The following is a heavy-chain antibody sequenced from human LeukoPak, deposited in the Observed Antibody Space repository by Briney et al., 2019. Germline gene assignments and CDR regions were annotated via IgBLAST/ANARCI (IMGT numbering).Heavy chain of an antibody. CDR1: GFTFRSYS. D-gene: IGHD2-2*01. Sequence: GGSLRLSCTASGFTFRSYSMNWVRQAPGKGLEWVSSISSSSSYIYYADSVKGRFTISRDNAKNSLYLQMNSLRAEDTAVYYCARAGIGGSSTSCDYWGQGTLVTVSS. J-gene: IGHJ4*02. CDR3: ARAGIGGSSTSCDY. CDR2: ISSSSSYI. V-gene: IGHV3-21*01.